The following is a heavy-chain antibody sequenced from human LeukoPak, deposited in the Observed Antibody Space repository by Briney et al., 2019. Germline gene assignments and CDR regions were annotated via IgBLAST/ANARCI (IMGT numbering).Heavy chain of an antibody. CDR2: IYHSGST. CDR3: ARASRPGAYWFDP. D-gene: IGHD1-26*01. V-gene: IGHV4-61*01. Sequence: PSETLSLTCTVSGGSVSSDSYYWSWIRQPPGKGLEWIGYIYHSGSTYYNPSLKSRVTISVDRSKNQFSLKLSSVTAADTAVYYCARASRPGAYWFDPWGQGTLVTVSS. J-gene: IGHJ5*02. CDR1: GGSVSSDSYY.